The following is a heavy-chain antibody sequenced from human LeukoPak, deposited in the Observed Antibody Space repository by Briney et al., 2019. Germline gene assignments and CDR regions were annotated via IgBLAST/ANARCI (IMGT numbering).Heavy chain of an antibody. D-gene: IGHD4-11*01. V-gene: IGHV4-34*01. CDR2: INHSGST. Sequence: SETLSLTCAVYGGSFSGYYWSGIRQPPGKGLEWIGEINHSGSTNYNPSLKSRVTISVDTSKNQFSLKLSSVTAADTAVYYCARENTVTADYWGQGTLVTVSS. CDR3: ARENTVTADY. J-gene: IGHJ4*02. CDR1: GGSFSGYY.